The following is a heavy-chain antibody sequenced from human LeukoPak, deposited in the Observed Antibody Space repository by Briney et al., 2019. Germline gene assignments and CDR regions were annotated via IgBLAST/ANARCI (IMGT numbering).Heavy chain of an antibody. D-gene: IGHD6-13*01. V-gene: IGHV4-61*08. J-gene: IGHJ4*02. CDR2: IYYSGST. CDR3: ARSSSSWLDY. Sequence: PSETLSLTCTVSGGAIRSGGYYWSWIRQHPGKGLEWIGYIYYSGSTNYNPSLKSRVTISVDTSKNQFSLKLSSVTAADTAVYYCARSSSSWLDYWGQGTLVTVSS. CDR1: GGAIRSGGYY.